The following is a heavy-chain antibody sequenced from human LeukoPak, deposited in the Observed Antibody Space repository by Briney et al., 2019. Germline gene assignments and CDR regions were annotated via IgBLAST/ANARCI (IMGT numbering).Heavy chain of an antibody. CDR2: INTNSGGT. D-gene: IGHD2-15*01. CDR1: GYTFTGYY. Sequence: ASVKVSCKASGYTFTGYYMHWVRQAPGEGLEWMGRINTNSGGTNYAQKFRGRVTMTRDTSISTVYMELRGLRTGDTAIYFCARPLYCSGGTCHSDYYYGIDVWGQGTTVTVSS. CDR3: ARPLYCSGGTCHSDYYYGIDV. J-gene: IGHJ6*02. V-gene: IGHV1-2*02.